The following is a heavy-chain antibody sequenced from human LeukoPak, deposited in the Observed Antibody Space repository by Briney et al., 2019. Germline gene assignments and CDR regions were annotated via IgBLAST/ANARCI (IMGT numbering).Heavy chain of an antibody. V-gene: IGHV3-74*01. Sequence: GGSLRLSCAASGFTFSSYWMHWVRQAPGKGLVWVSRINSDGSSTSYADSVKGRFTISRDNAKNTLYLRMNSLRAEDTAVYYSALTAGGYYYMDVWGKGTTVTVSS. CDR3: ALTAGGYYYMDV. CDR1: GFTFSSYW. CDR2: INSDGSST. J-gene: IGHJ6*03. D-gene: IGHD4-23*01.